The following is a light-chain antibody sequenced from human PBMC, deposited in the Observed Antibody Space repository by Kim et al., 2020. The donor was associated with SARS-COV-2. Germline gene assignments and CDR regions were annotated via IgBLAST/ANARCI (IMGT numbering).Light chain of an antibody. CDR3: QQYGNLPT. J-gene: IGKJ4*01. V-gene: IGKV1-33*01. CDR1: QDISNY. CDR2: DAS. Sequence: SASVGDRVTITCQASQDISNYLNWYQQKPGKAPELLIYDASNLETGVPSRFSGSRSGTDFSLTISSLQPEDIATYYCQQYGNLPTFGGGTKVDIK.